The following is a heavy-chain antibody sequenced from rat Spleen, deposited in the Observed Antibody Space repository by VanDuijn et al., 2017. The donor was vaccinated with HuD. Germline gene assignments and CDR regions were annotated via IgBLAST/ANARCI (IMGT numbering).Heavy chain of an antibody. CDR1: DYSITSNF. CDR3: ARHGDYGYPWFAY. Sequence: EVQLQESGPGLVQPSQSLSLTCSVTDYSITSNFWGWIRKLPGNKMEWMGNINYSGTTSYNPSLNIRISITRDTSKNQFFLQLNSVTTEDTATYYCARHGDYGYPWFAYWGQGTLVTVSS. D-gene: IGHD1-7*01. V-gene: IGHV3-1*01. CDR2: INYSGTT. J-gene: IGHJ3*01.